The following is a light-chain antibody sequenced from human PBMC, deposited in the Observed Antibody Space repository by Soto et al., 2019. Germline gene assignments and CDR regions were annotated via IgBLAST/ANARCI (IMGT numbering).Light chain of an antibody. V-gene: IGKV3-15*01. J-gene: IGKJ2*01. CDR3: QQGHNWPLT. Sequence: EIVMTQSTATLSVSPGERATLSCRASQSISSELAWYQRKPGQPPRLLIYSASTRATGVPARFTGSGSGSEFTLTISGLQSEDFAVYYCQQGHNWPLTFGQGTRLEI. CDR2: SAS. CDR1: QSISSE.